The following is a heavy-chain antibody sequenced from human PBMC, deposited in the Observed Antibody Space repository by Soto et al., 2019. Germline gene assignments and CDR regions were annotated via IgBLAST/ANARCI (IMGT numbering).Heavy chain of an antibody. J-gene: IGHJ6*02. D-gene: IGHD3-10*01. V-gene: IGHV6-1*01. Sequence: SQTLSLTCVISGDSVSSNSAGWNWIRQSPSRGLEWLGRTYYKSKWNNDYALSVKSRITINPDTSKNQFSLHLYSVTPEDTAVYYCAGITWFRGMDVWGQGTPVTVSS. CDR2: TYYKSKWNN. CDR1: GDSVSSNSAG. CDR3: AGITWFRGMDV.